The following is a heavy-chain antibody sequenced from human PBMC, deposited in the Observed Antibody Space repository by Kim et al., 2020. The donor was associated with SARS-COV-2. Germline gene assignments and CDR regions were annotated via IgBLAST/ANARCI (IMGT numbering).Heavy chain of an antibody. Sequence: GGSLRLSCAASGFTFDDYTMHWVRQAPGKGLEWVSLISWDGGSTYYADSVKGRFTISRDNSKNSLYLQMNSLRTEDTALYYCAKDESNTDYYGSGSYYNHAFDIWGQGTMVTVSS. CDR2: ISWDGGST. V-gene: IGHV3-43*01. CDR3: AKDESNTDYYGSGSYYNHAFDI. D-gene: IGHD3-10*01. J-gene: IGHJ3*02. CDR1: GFTFDDYT.